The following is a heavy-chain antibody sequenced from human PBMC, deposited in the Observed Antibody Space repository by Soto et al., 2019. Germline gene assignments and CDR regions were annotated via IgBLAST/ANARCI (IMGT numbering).Heavy chain of an antibody. CDR2: IIPIIGII. J-gene: IGHJ5*02. Sequence: SVTVSCQASGGTFSSYTISWVRQAPGQGLEWMGRIIPIIGIINYAQKFQGRVTITADKFTGTAYMELTRLRSDDTAVYYCAGDPDSHYNDSHAYSYPWGQGTLVTVSS. CDR1: GGTFSSYT. D-gene: IGHD3-22*01. CDR3: AGDPDSHYNDSHAYSYP. V-gene: IGHV1-69*04.